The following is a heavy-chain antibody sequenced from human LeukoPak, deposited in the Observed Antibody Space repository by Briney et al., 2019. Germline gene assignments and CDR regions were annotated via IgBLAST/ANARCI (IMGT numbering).Heavy chain of an antibody. CDR3: AKVAEVYNWNYPLDY. D-gene: IGHD1-7*01. CDR2: IRFDGSNK. J-gene: IGHJ4*02. Sequence: PGGSLRLSCAASGFTFSNYGMHWVRQAPGKGLEWVAFIRFDGSNKYYADSVKGRFTISRNNSKNTLYLQMNSLRAEDTALYYCAKVAEVYNWNYPLDYWGQGTLVTVSS. V-gene: IGHV3-30*02. CDR1: GFTFSNYG.